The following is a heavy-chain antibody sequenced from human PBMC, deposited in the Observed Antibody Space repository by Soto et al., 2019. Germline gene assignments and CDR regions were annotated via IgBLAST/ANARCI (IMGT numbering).Heavy chain of an antibody. CDR2: ISYDGSNK. V-gene: IGHV3-30*18. Sequence: GGSLRLSCAASGFTFDDYAMHWVRQAPGKGLEWVAVISYDGSNKYYADSVKGRFTISRDNSKNTLYLQMNSLRAEDTAVYYCAKDQGHWSGYMDYYYGMDVWGQGTTVTVSS. CDR1: GFTFDDYA. CDR3: AKDQGHWSGYMDYYYGMDV. D-gene: IGHD3-3*01. J-gene: IGHJ6*02.